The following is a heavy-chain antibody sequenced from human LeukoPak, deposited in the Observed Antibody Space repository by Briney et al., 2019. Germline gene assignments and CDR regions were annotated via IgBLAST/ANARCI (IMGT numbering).Heavy chain of an antibody. CDR2: INPSGGST. J-gene: IGHJ6*03. CDR1: GYTFTSYY. D-gene: IGHD1-26*01. CDR3: ARDWTRGPVAGATTWLLAAPSSYMDV. V-gene: IGHV1-46*01. Sequence: ASVKVSCKASGYTFTSYYMHWVRQAPGQGLEWMGIINPSGGSTSYAQKFQGRVTMTRDMSTSTVYMELSSLRSEDTAVYFCARDWTRGPVAGATTWLLAAPSSYMDVWGKGTTVTVSS.